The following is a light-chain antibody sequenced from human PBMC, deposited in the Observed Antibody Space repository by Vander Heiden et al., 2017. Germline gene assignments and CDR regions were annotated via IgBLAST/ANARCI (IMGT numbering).Light chain of an antibody. Sequence: EIVLTQSPATLSLSPGQRATLSCRASQIVSSYLAWFQQKPRQAPRLLIYDASTSATGIPARFSGSESGTVFTLTISRLEPEDFAVYYCQQRSNWPPYPFGQGTKLEIK. CDR2: DAS. CDR3: QQRSNWPPYP. V-gene: IGKV3-11*01. J-gene: IGKJ2*01. CDR1: QIVSSY.